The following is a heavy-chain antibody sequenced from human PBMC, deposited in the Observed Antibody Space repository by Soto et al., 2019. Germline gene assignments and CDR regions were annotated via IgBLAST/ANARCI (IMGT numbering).Heavy chain of an antibody. D-gene: IGHD6-19*01. Sequence: EVQLVESGGGLVQPGGSLRLFCAASGLTFSKYWMTWVRQAPGKGLEWVATIKHDGSEKSNLDSVEGRFTISRDNAKNSLSLQMNSLRVEDTAVYFCASVPGSPGYHGLDVWGQGTTVTVSS. CDR3: ASVPGSPGYHGLDV. J-gene: IGHJ6*02. CDR2: IKHDGSEK. V-gene: IGHV3-7*03. CDR1: GLTFSKYW.